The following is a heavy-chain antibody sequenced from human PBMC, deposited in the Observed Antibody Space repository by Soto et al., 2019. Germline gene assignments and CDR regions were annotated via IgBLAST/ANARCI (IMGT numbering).Heavy chain of an antibody. CDR1: GGTFINSS. CDR3: ARGRFLAGTLGYFDS. V-gene: IGHV1-69*10. D-gene: IGHD3-3*01. J-gene: IGHJ4*02. Sequence: ASVNVSCKSSGGTFINSSITWVRQAPGQGLQWMGGIIPVLNKAHDAQTFQDRVTITADESTDTAYMELRDLRSEDTALYYCARGRFLAGTLGYFDSWGQGSLVTFSS. CDR2: IIPVLNKA.